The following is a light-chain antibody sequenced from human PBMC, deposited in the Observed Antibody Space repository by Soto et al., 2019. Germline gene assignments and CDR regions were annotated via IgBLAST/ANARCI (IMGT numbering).Light chain of an antibody. CDR1: QSVSSSY. Sequence: EIVLTQSPGTLSLSPGERATLSCRASQSVSSSYLAWYQQKPGQAPRLLIYGASSRATGIPDRFSGSGSGTYSTLTISRLEPEDFAVYYCQQYGSSQSFGQGTKVEIK. CDR3: QQYGSSQS. CDR2: GAS. V-gene: IGKV3-20*01. J-gene: IGKJ1*01.